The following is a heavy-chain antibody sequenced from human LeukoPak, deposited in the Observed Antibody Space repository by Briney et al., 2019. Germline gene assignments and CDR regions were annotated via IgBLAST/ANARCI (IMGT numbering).Heavy chain of an antibody. Sequence: ASVKVSCKASGYTFTSYGISWVRQAPGQGLEWMGRISAYNGNTNYAQKFQGRVTMTRDTSISTAYMELSRLRSDDTAVYYCARDLIAVATLDYWGQGTLVTVSS. CDR1: GYTFTSYG. CDR2: ISAYNGNT. V-gene: IGHV1-18*01. D-gene: IGHD6-19*01. CDR3: ARDLIAVATLDY. J-gene: IGHJ4*02.